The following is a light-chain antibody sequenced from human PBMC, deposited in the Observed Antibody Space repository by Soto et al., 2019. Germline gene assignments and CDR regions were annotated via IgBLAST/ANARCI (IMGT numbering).Light chain of an antibody. J-gene: IGLJ2*01. CDR2: DVS. CDR3: ASYASSNTVL. CDR1: SSDIGSYNY. V-gene: IGLV2-14*03. Sequence: QSALTQPASVSGSPGQSITISCTGTSSDIGSYNYVSWYQQHPGTAPKLMIYDVSDRPSGVSNRFSGSKSGNTASLTISGLQAEDESDYYCASYASSNTVLFGGGTKLTVL.